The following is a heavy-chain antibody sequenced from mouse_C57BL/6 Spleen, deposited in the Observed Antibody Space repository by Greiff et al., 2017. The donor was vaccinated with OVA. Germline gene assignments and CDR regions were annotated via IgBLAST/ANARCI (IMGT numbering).Heavy chain of an antibody. V-gene: IGHV1-80*01. D-gene: IGHD4-1*01. CDR3: ANEVLPNCLDY. CDR1: GYAFSSYW. Sequence: QVQLQQSGAELVKPGASVKISCKASGYAFSSYWMNWVKQRPGKGLEWIGQIYPGDGDTNYNGKFKGKATLTADESSSTAYMQLSSLTSEDSAVYFCANEVLPNCLDYWGQGTTLTVSS. CDR2: IYPGDGDT. J-gene: IGHJ2*01.